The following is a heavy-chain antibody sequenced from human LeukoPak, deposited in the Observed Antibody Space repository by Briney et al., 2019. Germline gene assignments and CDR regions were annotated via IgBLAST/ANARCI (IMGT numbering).Heavy chain of an antibody. CDR2: INPSGGST. D-gene: IGHD4-23*01. J-gene: IGHJ4*02. CDR3: ARDNDRGNPKYYFDY. CDR1: GYTFTSYY. V-gene: IGHV1-46*01. Sequence: ASVKVSCKASGYTFTSYYMHWVRQAPGQGLEWMGTINPSGGSTSYAQKFQGRVTMTRDTSTSTVYMELSSLRSEDTAVYYCARDNDRGNPKYYFDYWGQGTLVTVSS.